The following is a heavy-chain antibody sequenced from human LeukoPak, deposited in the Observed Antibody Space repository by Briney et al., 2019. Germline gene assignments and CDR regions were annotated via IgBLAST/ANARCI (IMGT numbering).Heavy chain of an antibody. CDR1: GYTFTSYA. D-gene: IGHD5-24*01. J-gene: IGHJ4*02. CDR2: INTNTGNP. Sequence: GASVKVSCTASGYTFTSYAMNWVRPAPGQGLEWMGWINTNTGNPTYAQGFTGRFVFSLDTSVSTAYLQISSLKAEDTAVYYCARDRGDGYNWAYYFDYWGQGTLVTVSS. CDR3: ARDRGDGYNWAYYFDY. V-gene: IGHV7-4-1*02.